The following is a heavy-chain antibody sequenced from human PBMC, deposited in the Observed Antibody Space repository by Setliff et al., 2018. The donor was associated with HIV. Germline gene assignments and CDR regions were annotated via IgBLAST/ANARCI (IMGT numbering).Heavy chain of an antibody. J-gene: IGHJ6*03. CDR2: IIPMLSIA. D-gene: IGHD6-19*01. V-gene: IGHV1-69*10. CDR3: TKGSFDSSGWAHYYYYYMDA. Sequence: SVKVSCKASGGTFSNYAITWVRQAPGQGLELMGGIIPMLSIANYAQKFRGRVTLTADKSTSTAYMELSSLRSEDTAVYYCTKGSFDSSGWAHYYYYYMDAWGKGTTVTVSS. CDR1: GGTFSNYA.